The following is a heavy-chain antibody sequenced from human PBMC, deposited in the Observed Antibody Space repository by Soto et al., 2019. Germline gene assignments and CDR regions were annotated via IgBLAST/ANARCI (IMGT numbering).Heavy chain of an antibody. CDR2: ITHIFGTA. D-gene: IGHD3-16*01. J-gene: IGHJ6*02. V-gene: IGHV1-69*01. CDR3: ARSSVSTPSYYYSAMDV. CDR1: GATCRSWW. Sequence: AGATCRSWWMTYVQQDPGQGLEWMGGITHIFGTANYAQKFQGRVTIPADESTSTAYMELSSLRSEDTAVYYCARSSVSTPSYYYSAMDVCSQGTTLTISS.